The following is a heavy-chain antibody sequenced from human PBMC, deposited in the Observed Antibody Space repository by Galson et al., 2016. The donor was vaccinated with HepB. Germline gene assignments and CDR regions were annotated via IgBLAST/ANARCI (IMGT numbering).Heavy chain of an antibody. V-gene: IGHV3-72*01. CDR3: ARPSGKYSGAFDI. J-gene: IGHJ3*02. CDR2: TRNKVNSYTT. Sequence: SLRLSCAASGFRFSEHYMDWVRQAPGKGLEWVGRTRNKVNSYTTAYAASVKGRFTISRDDSKNSLYLQMNSLKTEDTALYYCARPSGKYSGAFDIWGQGTMVTVSS. CDR1: GFRFSEHY. D-gene: IGHD2/OR15-2a*01.